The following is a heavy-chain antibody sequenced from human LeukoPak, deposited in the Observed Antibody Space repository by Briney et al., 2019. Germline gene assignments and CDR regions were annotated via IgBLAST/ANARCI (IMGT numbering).Heavy chain of an antibody. Sequence: GGSLRLSCAASGFTFSYAWMSWVRQAPGKGLEWVGHIKSKTDGGTTDYAAPVKGRFTISRDDSKNTLYLQVNSLKIEDTAVYYCIPHGGKYFQHWGQGTLVTVSS. CDR2: IKSKTDGGTT. CDR1: GFTFSYAW. CDR3: IPHGGKYFQH. V-gene: IGHV3-15*01. J-gene: IGHJ1*01.